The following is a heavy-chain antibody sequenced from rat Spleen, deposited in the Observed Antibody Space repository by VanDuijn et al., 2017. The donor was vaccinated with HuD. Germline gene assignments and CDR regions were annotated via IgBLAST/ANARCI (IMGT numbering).Heavy chain of an antibody. D-gene: IGHD1-6*01. CDR2: IIYDGSRT. Sequence: EVQLVESGGDLVQPGRSLKLSCAASGFTFSDYNMAWVRQAPKKGLEWVATIIYDGSRTFYRDSVKGRFTISRDNAKSTLSLQMDSLRSEDTATYYCARRHYGYTDYFDYWGQGVMVTVSS. V-gene: IGHV5S10*01. CDR1: GFTFSDYN. J-gene: IGHJ2*01. CDR3: ARRHYGYTDYFDY.